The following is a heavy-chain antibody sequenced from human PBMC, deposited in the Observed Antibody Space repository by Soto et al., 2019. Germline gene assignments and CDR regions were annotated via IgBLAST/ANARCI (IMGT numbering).Heavy chain of an antibody. Sequence: PGGSLRLTCAASGFSFSKFAMHWVRQAPGKGLECVAVIWFDGSKRDYADSVKGRFTVSRDNSENTLSLQMNNLRAEDTGVYYCAREGDRSGYLFCFGSWGHGTVVTVS. CDR3: AREGDRSGYLFCFGS. J-gene: IGHJ4*01. V-gene: IGHV3-33*01. CDR2: IWFDGSKR. D-gene: IGHD3-22*01. CDR1: GFSFSKFA.